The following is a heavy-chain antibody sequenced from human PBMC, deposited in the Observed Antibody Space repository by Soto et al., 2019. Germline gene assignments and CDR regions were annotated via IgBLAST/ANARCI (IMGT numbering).Heavy chain of an antibody. V-gene: IGHV1-8*01. Sequence: QVQLVQSGAEVKKPGASVKVSCKASGYTFTSYDINWVRQATGQGLEWMGWMNPNSGNTGYAKKFQGRVTMNRNTTQSKGYRELGSLRCEGTAVYHCPTAHGYRSGGYWYYDLWGRGTLVTV. J-gene: IGHJ2*01. CDR3: PTAHGYRSGGYWYYDL. CDR1: GYTFTSYD. CDR2: MNPNSGNT. D-gene: IGHD6-19*01.